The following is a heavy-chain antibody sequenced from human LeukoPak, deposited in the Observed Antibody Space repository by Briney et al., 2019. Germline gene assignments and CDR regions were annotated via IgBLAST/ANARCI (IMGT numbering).Heavy chain of an antibody. CDR2: IYSGGST. CDR3: ARGYQLARFDY. Sequence: GGSLRLSCAVSGITLSNYGMSWVRQAPGKGLEWVSVIYSGGSTYYADSVKGRFTISRDNSKNTLYLQMNSLRAEDTAVYYCARGYQLARFDYWGQGTLVTVSS. J-gene: IGHJ4*02. V-gene: IGHV3-53*01. CDR1: GITLSNYG. D-gene: IGHD2-2*01.